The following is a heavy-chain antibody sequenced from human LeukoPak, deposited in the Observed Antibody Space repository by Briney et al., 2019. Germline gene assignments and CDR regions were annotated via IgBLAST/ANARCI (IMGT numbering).Heavy chain of an antibody. D-gene: IGHD6-13*01. CDR2: IYHSGST. J-gene: IGHJ4*02. Sequence: SETLSLTCTVSGGSISSGGYYWSWIRQPPGKGLEWIGYIYHSGSTYYNPSLKSRVTISVDTSKNQFSLKLSSVTAADTAVYYCARGGRQLGFDYWGQGTLVTVSS. CDR1: GGSISSGGYY. CDR3: ARGGRQLGFDY. V-gene: IGHV4-61*08.